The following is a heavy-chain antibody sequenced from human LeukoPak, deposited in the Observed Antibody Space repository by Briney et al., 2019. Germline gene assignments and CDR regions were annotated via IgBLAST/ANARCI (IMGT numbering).Heavy chain of an antibody. D-gene: IGHD3-9*01. CDR3: ARGYYDILTGYYP. J-gene: IGHJ5*02. V-gene: IGHV3-7*01. CDR2: IKQDGSEK. CDR1: GFTFSSYW. Sequence: GGSLRLSCAASGFTFSSYWMSWVRQAPGKGLEWVANIKQDGSEKYYVDSVKGRFTISRDNAKNSLYLQMNSLRAGDTAVYYCARGYYDILTGYYPWGQGTLVTVSS.